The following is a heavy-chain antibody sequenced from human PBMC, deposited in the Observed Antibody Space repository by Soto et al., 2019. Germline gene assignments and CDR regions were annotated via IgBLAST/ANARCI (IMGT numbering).Heavy chain of an antibody. V-gene: IGHV1-69*01. Sequence: QVHLVQSGAEVKKPGSSVRVSCEASGGTFSSYAINWVRQAPGQGLEWMGGIIPTFGTATHAQKFQDRVTITADESTNTAYMELSSLRSEDTAVYYCARELKRSGSEAFDIWGQGTMVTVSS. J-gene: IGHJ3*02. CDR2: IIPTFGTA. CDR3: ARELKRSGSEAFDI. D-gene: IGHD6-25*01. CDR1: GGTFSSYA.